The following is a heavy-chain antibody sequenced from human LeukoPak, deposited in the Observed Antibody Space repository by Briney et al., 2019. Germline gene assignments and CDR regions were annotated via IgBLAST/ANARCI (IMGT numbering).Heavy chain of an antibody. CDR3: ARSVREYGDYPDNWFDP. V-gene: IGHV1-2*02. J-gene: IGHJ5*02. D-gene: IGHD4-17*01. CDR2: INPSTGGS. CDR1: GYTFTGYY. Sequence: ASVKVSCKASGYTFTGYYMNWVQQAPGQGLEWMGWINPSTGGSNYAQKFQGRVTMTRDTSITTAYMELRRLTSDDTAVYFCARSVREYGDYPDNWFDPWGQGTLVTVSS.